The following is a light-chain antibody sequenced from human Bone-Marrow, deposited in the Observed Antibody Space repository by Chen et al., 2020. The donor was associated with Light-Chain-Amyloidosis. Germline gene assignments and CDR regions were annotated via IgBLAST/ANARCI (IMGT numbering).Light chain of an antibody. Sequence: VLTQSPGTLSLSPGDRATLSCRTSQPISSTYLAWYQQKPGQAPRLLIYGVSSRATGIADRFSGSGYGTDFTLTISRLEPEDFAVYYCQQYSTSPLTFGGGTKVEIK. J-gene: IGKJ4*01. V-gene: IGKV3-20*01. CDR1: QPISSTY. CDR2: GVS. CDR3: QQYSTSPLT.